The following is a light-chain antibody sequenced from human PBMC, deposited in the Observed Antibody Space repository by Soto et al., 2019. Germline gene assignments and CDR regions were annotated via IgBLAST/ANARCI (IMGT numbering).Light chain of an antibody. J-gene: IGKJ1*01. CDR1: QSVSSN. Sequence: EIVMTQSPATLSVSPGERATLSCRASQSVSSNLAWYQQKPGQAPRLLIYGASTRATGIPARFSGSGSGTEVTLTISRLQFGDFVIYYCQQYNNWPMTFGQGTKVEIK. V-gene: IGKV3-15*01. CDR2: GAS. CDR3: QQYNNWPMT.